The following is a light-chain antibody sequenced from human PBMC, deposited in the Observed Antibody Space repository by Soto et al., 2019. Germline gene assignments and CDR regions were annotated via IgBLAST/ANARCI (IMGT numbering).Light chain of an antibody. J-gene: IGLJ3*02. Sequence: QTVVTQEPSFSVSPGRTVTLTCGLSSGSVSTSYYPSWYQQTPGQAPRTLIYSTNTRSSGVPDRFSGSILGNKAALPITGAQAYDGSDYYCVLYMGSGVWVFGGGTKLTVL. V-gene: IGLV8-61*01. CDR1: SGSVSTSYY. CDR2: STN. CDR3: VLYMGSGVWV.